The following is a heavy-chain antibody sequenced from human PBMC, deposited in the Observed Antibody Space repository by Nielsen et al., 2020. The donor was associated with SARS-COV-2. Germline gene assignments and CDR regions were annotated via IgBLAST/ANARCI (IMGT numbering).Heavy chain of an antibody. D-gene: IGHD5-12*01. J-gene: IGHJ2*01. CDR1: GFTFSASW. V-gene: IGHV3-7*03. Sequence: GESLKISCAASGFTFSASWMAWVRQAPGKGLEWLSNIRPDGTGANYVDSVKGRFTISRDNPKNSLYLQMNSLRAEDTAVYYCARNGHGGYDWSPRYFDLWGRGTLVTVSS. CDR2: IRPDGTGA. CDR3: ARNGHGGYDWSPRYFDL.